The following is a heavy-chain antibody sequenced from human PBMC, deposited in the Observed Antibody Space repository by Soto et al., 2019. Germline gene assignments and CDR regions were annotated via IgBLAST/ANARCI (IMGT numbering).Heavy chain of an antibody. CDR2: INPNSGGT. V-gene: IGHV1-2*04. CDR3: ARYAGTTSGGFDY. Sequence: ASVKVSCKASGYTFTDYYIHWVRQAPGQGLEWMGWINPNSGGTNYAQKFQGWVTMTRGTSIGTAYMELSRLRSDDTAVYYCARYAGTTSGGFDYWGQGTLVTVSS. CDR1: GYTFTDYY. D-gene: IGHD1-1*01. J-gene: IGHJ4*02.